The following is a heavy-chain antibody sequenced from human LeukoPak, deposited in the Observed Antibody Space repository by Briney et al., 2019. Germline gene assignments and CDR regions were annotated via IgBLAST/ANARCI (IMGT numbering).Heavy chain of an antibody. CDR2: TSDRGDYT. V-gene: IGHV3-23*01. CDR3: VRSPGYSYGYGRGYFDY. CDR1: GFTFTSYS. D-gene: IGHD5-18*01. Sequence: PGGSLRLSCAASGFTFTSYSMSWVRQAPGKGLEWVSGTSDRGDYTYYADSVKGRFTISRDNSKNTLYLQMNSLRAEDTAVYYCVRSPGYSYGYGRGYFDYWGQGTLVTVSS. J-gene: IGHJ4*02.